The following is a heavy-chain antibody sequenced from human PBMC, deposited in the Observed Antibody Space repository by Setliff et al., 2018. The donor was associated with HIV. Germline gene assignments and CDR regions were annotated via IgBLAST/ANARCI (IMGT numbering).Heavy chain of an antibody. CDR1: GFNVNNKY. J-gene: IGHJ4*02. CDR2: IYSDDYT. V-gene: IGHV3-53*01. CDR3: AKELAASGLGYFDS. D-gene: IGHD3-22*01. Sequence: LRLSCAASGFNVNNKYMSWVRRAPGKGLEWVSIIYSDDYTKYADSVKGRFTISRDNSKNTVYLQMNSLRAEDTAEYYCAKELAASGLGYFDSWGRGILVTVSS.